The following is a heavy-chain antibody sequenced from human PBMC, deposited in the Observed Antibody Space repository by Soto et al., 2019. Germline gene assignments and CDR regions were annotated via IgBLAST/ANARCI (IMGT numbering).Heavy chain of an antibody. Sequence: QVQLVQSGAEVRKPGASVRISCKASGYTFTFYYIHWVRQAPGQGLEWMGTVNPSYGDTAYSQKFQGRVTLTRDTSTTTVYMDLSSLRSEDTAVYFCARGSEGASRQLFDFWGQGSRVSVSS. CDR2: VNPSYGDT. V-gene: IGHV1-46*01. CDR1: GYTFTFYY. J-gene: IGHJ5*01. CDR3: ARGSEGASRQLFDF. D-gene: IGHD6-6*01.